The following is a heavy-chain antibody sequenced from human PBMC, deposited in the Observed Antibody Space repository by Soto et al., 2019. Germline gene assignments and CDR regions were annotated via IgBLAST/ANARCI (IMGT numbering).Heavy chain of an antibody. CDR2: LSGSGTST. J-gene: IGHJ4*02. CDR3: AKATTNGGWFNHFDA. Sequence: GGSLRLSCAASGFSFVNYAMNWVRQAPGKGLEWVSGLSGSGTSTYYADSVKGRFTISRDNSRDTLFLQMNSLTADDTAVYYCAKATTNGGWFNHFDASGPGALVTVSS. D-gene: IGHD6-19*01. V-gene: IGHV3-23*01. CDR1: GFSFVNYA.